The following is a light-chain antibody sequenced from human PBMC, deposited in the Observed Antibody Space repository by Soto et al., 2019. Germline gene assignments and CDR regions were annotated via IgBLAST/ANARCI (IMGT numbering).Light chain of an antibody. V-gene: IGKV3-15*01. J-gene: IGKJ1*01. CDR3: QQYNNWPPWT. Sequence: EIVMTQSPATLSVSPWERATLSCRASQSVSSNLAWYQQKPGQAPRLLIYGASTRATGIPARFSGSGSGTEFTLNISSMQSEDFAVYYCQQYNNWPPWTFGQGNKVEIK. CDR2: GAS. CDR1: QSVSSN.